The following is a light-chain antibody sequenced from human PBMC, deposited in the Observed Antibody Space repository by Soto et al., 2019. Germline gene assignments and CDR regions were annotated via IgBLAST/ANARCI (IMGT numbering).Light chain of an antibody. Sequence: VLSQFPGTLSLSPGERATLSCRASQSVGSNYLAWYHQRPGQPPNLLIYGASSRATGIPDRFSGSGSGTDFTLTISRLEPEDFAVYYCQQYGSSSWTFGQGTKVDIK. CDR3: QQYGSSSWT. CDR1: QSVGSNY. CDR2: GAS. V-gene: IGKV3-20*01. J-gene: IGKJ1*01.